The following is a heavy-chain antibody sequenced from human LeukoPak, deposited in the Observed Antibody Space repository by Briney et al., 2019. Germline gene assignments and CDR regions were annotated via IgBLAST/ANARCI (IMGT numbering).Heavy chain of an antibody. D-gene: IGHD4-11*01. CDR3: ARHGTRTATPSFDS. CDR1: GGSISSSSYY. J-gene: IGHJ4*02. Sequence: KPSETLSLTCTVSGGSISSSSYYWGWVRQPPGRGLEWIGSISYSGTTYYSPSLESRVTISVDTSKNQFSLKLTSVTAADTAVYSCARHGTRTATPSFDSWGQGTLVTVSS. CDR2: ISYSGTT. V-gene: IGHV4-39*01.